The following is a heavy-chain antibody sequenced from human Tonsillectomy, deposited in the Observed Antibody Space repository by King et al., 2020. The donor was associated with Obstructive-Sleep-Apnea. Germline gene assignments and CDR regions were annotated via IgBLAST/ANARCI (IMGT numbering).Heavy chain of an antibody. CDR1: GFTFSNAW. J-gene: IGHJ4*02. Sequence: VQLVESGGGLVKPGGSLRLSCAASGFTFSNAWMSWVRQAPGKGLEWVGRIKSKTDGGTTDYAAPVKGRFTIPRDDSKNTLYLQMNSLKTEDTAVYYCTTLVQLWVYFDYWGQGTLVTVSS. CDR3: TTLVQLWVYFDY. V-gene: IGHV3-15*01. CDR2: IKSKTDGGTT. D-gene: IGHD5-18*01.